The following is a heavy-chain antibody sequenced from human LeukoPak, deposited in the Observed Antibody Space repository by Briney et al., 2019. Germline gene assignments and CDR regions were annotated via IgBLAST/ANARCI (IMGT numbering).Heavy chain of an antibody. J-gene: IGHJ4*02. Sequence: GGSLRLSCAASGFTFNTYSMNWVRQAPGKGLEWVSSISSSSTYIFYADSVKGRFTISRDNAKNSLYLQMNSLRPEDAAVYYCARDEGLKVATITLQKWGQGTLVTVSS. CDR3: ARDEGLKVATITLQK. CDR2: ISSSSTYI. D-gene: IGHD5-24*01. V-gene: IGHV3-21*06. CDR1: GFTFNTYS.